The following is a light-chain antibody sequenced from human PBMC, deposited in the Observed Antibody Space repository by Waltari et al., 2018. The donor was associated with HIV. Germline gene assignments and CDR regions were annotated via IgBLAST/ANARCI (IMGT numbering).Light chain of an antibody. CDR1: SSDIGGYDY. CDR3: SSYTSVTTSYV. J-gene: IGLJ1*01. Sequence: QSALTQPASVPGSLGQSITIYCTGTSSDIGGYDYVSWYQQHPGKAPKLLIYEVNNRPSGVSNRFSGSKSGNTASLTISGLQAEDEAHYYCSSYTSVTTSYVFGTGTNVTVL. V-gene: IGLV2-14*01. CDR2: EVN.